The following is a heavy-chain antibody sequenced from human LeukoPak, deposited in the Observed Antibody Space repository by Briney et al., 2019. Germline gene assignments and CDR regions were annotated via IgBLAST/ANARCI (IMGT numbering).Heavy chain of an antibody. CDR1: GGSFSGYY. V-gene: IGHV4-34*01. D-gene: IGHD2-15*01. CDR3: ARALGYCSGGSCYSLDAFDI. J-gene: IGHJ3*02. CDR2: INHSGST. Sequence: SETLSLTCAVYGGSFSGYYWSWIRQPPGKGLEWIGEINHSGSTNYNPSLKSRVTISVDTSKNQFSLKLSSVTAADTAVYYCARALGYCSGGSCYSLDAFDIWGQGTMVTVSS.